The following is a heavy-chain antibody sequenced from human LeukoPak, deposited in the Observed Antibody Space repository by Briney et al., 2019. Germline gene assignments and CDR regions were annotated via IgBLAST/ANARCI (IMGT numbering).Heavy chain of an antibody. J-gene: IGHJ4*02. CDR2: ISYDGSNK. CDR1: GFTFSSYA. CDR3: ARGDSSLDALDY. Sequence: PGGSLRLSCAASGFTFSSYAMHWVRQAPGKGLEWVAVISYDGSNKYYADSVKGRFTISRDNSKNTLYQQMNSLRAEDTAVYYCARGDSSLDALDYWGQGTLVTVSS. V-gene: IGHV3-30*04. D-gene: IGHD6-19*01.